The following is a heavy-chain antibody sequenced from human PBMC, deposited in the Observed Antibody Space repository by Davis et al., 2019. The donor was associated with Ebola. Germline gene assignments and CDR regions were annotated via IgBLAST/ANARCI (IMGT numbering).Heavy chain of an antibody. CDR1: GGSISSGSYY. CDR2: IYTSGST. Sequence: SETLSLTCNVSGGSISSGSYYWTWIRQPAGKGLEWIGHIYTSGSTNYTPSLKSRVTISVDLSMNQFSLRLNSVTAADTGIYFCARDRDDSSAYGFWGQGTLVTVSS. CDR3: ARDRDDSSAYGF. J-gene: IGHJ4*02. D-gene: IGHD3-22*01. V-gene: IGHV4-61*09.